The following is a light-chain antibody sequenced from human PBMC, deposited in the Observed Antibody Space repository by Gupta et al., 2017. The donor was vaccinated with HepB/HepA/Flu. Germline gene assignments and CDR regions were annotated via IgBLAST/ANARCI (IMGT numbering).Light chain of an antibody. CDR2: NDN. CDR1: RIRNKL. CDR3: QVWDSGDPWV. Sequence: SDVATQPPPGPEAPRQTATLTCEGDRIRNKLVQWYQKKPGHAPILVLYNDNERPSGISGRFSGSNSANAATLTITRVEAGDEADYYCQVWDSGDPWVFGGGTKLTVL. J-gene: IGLJ3*02. V-gene: IGLV3-21*02.